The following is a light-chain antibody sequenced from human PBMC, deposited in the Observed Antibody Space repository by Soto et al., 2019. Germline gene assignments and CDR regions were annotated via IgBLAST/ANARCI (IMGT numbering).Light chain of an antibody. CDR2: EVS. J-gene: IGLJ3*02. CDR3: SSYAGIHNLV. CDR1: SSDVGGYNY. V-gene: IGLV2-8*01. Sequence: QSALTQPPSAAGSPGQSVTISCTGTSSDVGGYNYVSWYQQHPGKAPKLMIYEVSERPSGVPDRFSGSKSGNTASLTVSGLQAEDEADYYCSSYAGIHNLVFGGGTKLTVL.